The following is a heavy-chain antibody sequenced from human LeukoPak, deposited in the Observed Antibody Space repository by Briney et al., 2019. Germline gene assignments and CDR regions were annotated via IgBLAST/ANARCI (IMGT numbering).Heavy chain of an antibody. Sequence: GGSLRLSCADSGFTFDGYAMHWVRQAPGKGLEWVSGISWNSGSIGYADSVKGRFTISRDNAKNSLYLQMNSLRAEDTALYYCAKDRTYCGGDCYSAGIDYWGQGTLVTVSS. D-gene: IGHD2-21*02. CDR1: GFTFDGYA. J-gene: IGHJ4*02. CDR2: ISWNSGSI. V-gene: IGHV3-9*01. CDR3: AKDRTYCGGDCYSAGIDY.